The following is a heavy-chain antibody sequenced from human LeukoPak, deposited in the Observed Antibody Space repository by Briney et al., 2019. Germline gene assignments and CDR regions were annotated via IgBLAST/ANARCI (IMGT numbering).Heavy chain of an antibody. J-gene: IGHJ4*02. D-gene: IGHD6-19*01. Sequence: GGSLRLSCAASGFTFSSYGMHWVRQAPGKGLEWVAVIWYDGSNKYYADSVKGRFTISRDNSKNTLYLQMNSLRAEDTAVYYCAKDPRAESYNSGWYFDYWGQGTLVTVSS. CDR2: IWYDGSNK. CDR1: GFTFSSYG. V-gene: IGHV3-33*06. CDR3: AKDPRAESYNSGWYFDY.